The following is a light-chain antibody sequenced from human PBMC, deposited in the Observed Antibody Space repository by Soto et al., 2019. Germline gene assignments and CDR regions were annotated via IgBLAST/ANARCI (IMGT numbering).Light chain of an antibody. V-gene: IGLV6-57*03. CDR3: HSYESNNVV. J-gene: IGLJ3*02. CDR2: EDN. CDR1: SGSIASNY. Sequence: NFMLTQPHSVSECPGKTVIISCTRRSGSIASNYVQWYQQRPGSAPTIVIYEDNQRPSGVPDRFSGSVDSSSNSASLTISGLKTEDEADYYCHSYESNNVVFGGGTKLTVL.